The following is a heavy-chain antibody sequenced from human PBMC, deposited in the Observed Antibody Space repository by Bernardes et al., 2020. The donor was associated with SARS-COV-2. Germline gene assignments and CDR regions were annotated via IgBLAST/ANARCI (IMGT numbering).Heavy chain of an antibody. CDR1: GYTFTDYY. CDR3: ARTGRIVGSVHDKEDAFDM. J-gene: IGHJ3*02. Sequence: ASVKVSCKTSGYTFTDYYLHWVRQAPGRGPEWMGWISPDNGDINYAQNFQARVTMTRDTSITTAYMELNRLTSDDTALYYCARTGRIVGSVHDKEDAFDMWGQGTMVTVSS. D-gene: IGHD1-26*01. V-gene: IGHV1-2*02. CDR2: ISPDNGDI.